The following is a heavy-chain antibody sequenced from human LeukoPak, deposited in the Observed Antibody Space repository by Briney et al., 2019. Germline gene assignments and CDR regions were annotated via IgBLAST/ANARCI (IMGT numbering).Heavy chain of an antibody. V-gene: IGHV3-21*01. CDR3: ARVTNYFYYVDV. J-gene: IGHJ6*03. CDR1: GFTFITFG. D-gene: IGHD3-10*01. Sequence: NPGGSLRLSCAASGFTFITFGMNWVRQAPGKGLEWVSSISSGSSSIHYADSVKGRFTISRDNAENSLYLDMNNLRAEDTGIYFCARVTNYFYYVDVWGKGTTVTVSS. CDR2: ISSGSSSI.